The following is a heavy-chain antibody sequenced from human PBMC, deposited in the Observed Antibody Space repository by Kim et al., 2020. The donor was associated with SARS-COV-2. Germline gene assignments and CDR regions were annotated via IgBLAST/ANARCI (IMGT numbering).Heavy chain of an antibody. J-gene: IGHJ4*01. D-gene: IGHD6-13*01. CDR2: IWYDGSNK. Sequence: GGSLRLSCAASGFTFSSCAIHWVRQAPGKGLEWVAVIWYDGSNKYYADSVKGRFTISRDNSKNTLYLQMNSLRAEDTAVYYCATDGCARHSSRTPFDY. V-gene: IGHV3-33*08. CDR3: ATDGCARHSSRTPFDY. CDR1: GFTFSSCA.